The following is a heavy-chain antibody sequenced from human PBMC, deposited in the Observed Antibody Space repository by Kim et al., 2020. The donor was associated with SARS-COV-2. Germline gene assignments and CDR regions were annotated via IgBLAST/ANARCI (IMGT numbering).Heavy chain of an antibody. J-gene: IGHJ4*02. D-gene: IGHD6-19*01. Sequence: SETLSLTCTVSGGSISSSSYYWGWIRQPPGKGLEWIGSIYYSGSTYYNPSLKSRVTISVDTTKNQFSLKLSSVTAADTAVYYCVRSGWPPYFDYLGQGTL. CDR3: VRSGWPPYFDY. V-gene: IGHV4-39*07. CDR2: IYYSGST. CDR1: GGSISSSSYY.